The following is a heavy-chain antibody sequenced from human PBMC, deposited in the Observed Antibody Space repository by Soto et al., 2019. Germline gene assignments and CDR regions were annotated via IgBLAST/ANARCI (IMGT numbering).Heavy chain of an antibody. J-gene: IGHJ4*02. CDR2: INGDGSST. V-gene: IGHV3-74*01. D-gene: IGHD2-21*01. CDR3: ARGGAYFYGPQYD. CDR1: GVSFSGYW. Sequence: EVQLVESGGGLVQPGGSLRLSCATAGVSFSGYWIHWVRQAPGKGLVWVSHINGDGSSTNYADSVKGRFTISRDYAKNTLYLQMNSLRVEDTAVYYCARGGAYFYGPQYDWGQGTLVTVSS.